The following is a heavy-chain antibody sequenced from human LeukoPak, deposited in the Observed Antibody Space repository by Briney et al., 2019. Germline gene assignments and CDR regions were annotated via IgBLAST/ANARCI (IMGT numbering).Heavy chain of an antibody. D-gene: IGHD3-10*01. Sequence: GGSLRLSCAASGFTFSSHTMNWVRQAPGKGLEWVSSISSSSSTIYYADSVKGRFTISRDNAKNSLYLQMNSLRAEDTALYYCAKGRITMVRGGHDYWGQGTLVTVSS. CDR3: AKGRITMVRGGHDY. J-gene: IGHJ4*02. CDR1: GFTFSSHT. V-gene: IGHV3-48*04. CDR2: ISSSSSTI.